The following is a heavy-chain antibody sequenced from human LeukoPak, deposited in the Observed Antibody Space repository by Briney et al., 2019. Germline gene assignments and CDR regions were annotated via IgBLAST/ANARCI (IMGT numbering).Heavy chain of an antibody. D-gene: IGHD1-26*01. Sequence: SETLSLTCTVSGYSISSGYYWGWIRQPPGKGLEWIGSIYHSGSTYYNPSLKSRVTISVDTSKNQFSLKLRSVTAADTAVYYRARGKSRGSHIDYWGQGTLVTVSS. CDR3: ARGKSRGSHIDY. J-gene: IGHJ4*02. V-gene: IGHV4-38-2*02. CDR2: IYHSGST. CDR1: GYSISSGYY.